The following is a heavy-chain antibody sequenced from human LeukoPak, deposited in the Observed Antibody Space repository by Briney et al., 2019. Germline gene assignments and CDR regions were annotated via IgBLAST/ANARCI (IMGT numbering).Heavy chain of an antibody. J-gene: IGHJ4*02. V-gene: IGHV3-21*04. CDR3: TRGAEVSGYPVFQH. CDR1: GFTFSSYS. Sequence: PGGSLRLSCAASGFTFSSYSMNWVRQAPGKGLEWVSSISSSSSYIYYADSVKGRFTISRDNAKNSLYLQMNSLGPEDTAMYYCTRGAEVSGYPVFQHWGQGALVTVSS. CDR2: ISSSSSYI. D-gene: IGHD3-22*01.